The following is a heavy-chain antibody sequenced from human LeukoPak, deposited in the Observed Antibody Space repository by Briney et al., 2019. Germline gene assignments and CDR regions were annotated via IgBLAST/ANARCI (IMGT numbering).Heavy chain of an antibody. CDR2: INQDGSEI. V-gene: IGHV3-7*01. D-gene: IGHD7-27*01. CDR1: AFTFSTYG. CDR3: ATLNWGNLDY. J-gene: IGHJ4*02. Sequence: GRSLRLSCAASAFTFSTYGMNWVRQAPGKGLEWVANINQDGSEIYYADSVKGRFTLSRDNAVNSVYLQMSDLRAEETAVYYCATLNWGNLDYWGLGTLVTVSS.